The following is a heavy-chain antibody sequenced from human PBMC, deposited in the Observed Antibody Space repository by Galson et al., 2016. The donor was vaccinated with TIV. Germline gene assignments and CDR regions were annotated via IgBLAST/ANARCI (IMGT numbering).Heavy chain of an antibody. Sequence: SVKVSCKASGYSFTDYYIHWVRQAPGQGFEWMGWVNPKSGDTNYAQKFQGRVAMTRDTSINTAYMELSRLRSDDMAVYYCARDGLDMTTAVALPDYWGQGTLVTVSS. CDR3: ARDGLDMTTAVALPDY. D-gene: IGHD3/OR15-3a*01. CDR2: VNPKSGDT. V-gene: IGHV1-2*02. J-gene: IGHJ4*02. CDR1: GYSFTDYY.